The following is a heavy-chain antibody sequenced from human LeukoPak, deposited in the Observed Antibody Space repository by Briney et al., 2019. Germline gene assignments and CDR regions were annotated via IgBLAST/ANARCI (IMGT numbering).Heavy chain of an antibody. CDR2: INPSGST. CDR1: GGSFSDYH. V-gene: IGHV4-34*01. D-gene: IGHD3-22*01. J-gene: IGHJ6*03. Sequence: SETLSLTCAVYGGSFSDYHWTWIRQSPGKGLEWIGDINPSGSTYYNPSLKSRLTISVDTSKNQFSLKLRSVTAADTAVYYCARGRHDITMIVVDMTSVSYYLDVWGKGTTVTVS. CDR3: ARGRHDITMIVVDMTSVSYYLDV.